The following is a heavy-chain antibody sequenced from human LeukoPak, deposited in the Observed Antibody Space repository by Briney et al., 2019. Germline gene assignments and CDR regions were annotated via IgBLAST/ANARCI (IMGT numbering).Heavy chain of an antibody. CDR1: GGSISSYY. CDR2: IYYSGST. Sequence: SETLSLTCTVSGGSISSYYWSWIRQPPGKGLELIGYIYYSGSTNYNPSLKSRVTISVDTSKNQFSLKLSSVTAADTAVYYCARSHSGAFDIWGQGTMVTVSS. V-gene: IGHV4-59*01. CDR3: ARSHSGAFDI. J-gene: IGHJ3*02.